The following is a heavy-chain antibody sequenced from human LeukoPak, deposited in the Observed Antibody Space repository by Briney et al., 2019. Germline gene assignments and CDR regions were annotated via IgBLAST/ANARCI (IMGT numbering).Heavy chain of an antibody. D-gene: IGHD1-26*01. V-gene: IGHV4-39*01. J-gene: IGHJ4*02. CDR3: AKSGGYGLIDY. CDR2: IYYSGST. CDR1: GASISGSGYY. Sequence: SETLSLTCAVSGASISGSGYYWGWIRQPPGKGLEWIGNIYYSGSTYYNASLQSRVTISIDMSKNEFSLRLNSVTAADTAMYHCAKSGGYGLIDYWGQGTLVTVSS.